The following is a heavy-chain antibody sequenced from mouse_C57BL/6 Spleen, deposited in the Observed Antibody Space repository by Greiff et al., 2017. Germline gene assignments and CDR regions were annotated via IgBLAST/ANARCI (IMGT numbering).Heavy chain of an antibody. Sequence: QVQLQQSGTELVKPGASVKLSCKASGYTFTSYWMHWVKQRPGQGLEWIGNINPSNGGTNYNEKFKSKATLTVDKSSSTAYMQLSSLTSEDSAVYYCARSNYGNSYFDYWGQGTTLTVSS. CDR3: ARSNYGNSYFDY. D-gene: IGHD2-1*01. J-gene: IGHJ2*01. V-gene: IGHV1-53*01. CDR2: INPSNGGT. CDR1: GYTFTSYW.